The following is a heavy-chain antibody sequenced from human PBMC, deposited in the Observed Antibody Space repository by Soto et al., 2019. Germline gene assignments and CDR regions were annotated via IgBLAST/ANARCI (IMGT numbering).Heavy chain of an antibody. CDR3: TRHASPYSSSRYARVVDY. D-gene: IGHD6-13*01. V-gene: IGHV3-73*01. J-gene: IGHJ4*02. Sequence: PGGSLRLSCASSGFTFSGSAMHWVRQASGKGLEWVGRIRSKANSYATAYAASVKGRFTISRDDSKNTAYLQMNSLKTEDTAVYSCTRHASPYSSSRYARVVDYWGQGTLVTVSS. CDR1: GFTFSGSA. CDR2: IRSKANSYAT.